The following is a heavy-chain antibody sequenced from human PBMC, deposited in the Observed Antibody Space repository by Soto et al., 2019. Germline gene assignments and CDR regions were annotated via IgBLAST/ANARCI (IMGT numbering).Heavy chain of an antibody. CDR3: VRVVAIPGYPDN. Sequence: SSVKVSCKASVCTFSSYPISWLRQAPGQGLEWMGGIVPIVDTSTYAQKFQGRVTITADESTSTVYMELSSLRSDDTAVYYCVRVVAIPGYPDNWGQGTLVTVSS. J-gene: IGHJ4*02. CDR1: VCTFSSYP. CDR2: IVPIVDTS. V-gene: IGHV1-69*01. D-gene: IGHD5-12*01.